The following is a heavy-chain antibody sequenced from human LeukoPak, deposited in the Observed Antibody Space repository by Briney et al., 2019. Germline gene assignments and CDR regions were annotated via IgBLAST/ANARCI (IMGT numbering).Heavy chain of an antibody. CDR3: ARRGGYNEVDY. J-gene: IGHJ4*02. Sequence: SETLSLTCTVSGGSIGSSSYYWGWIRQPPAKGLEWIGSIYYSGSTYYNPSLKSRVTISVDTSKNQFSLKLSSVTAADTAVYYCARRGGYNEVDYWGQGTLVTVSS. V-gene: IGHV4-39*01. CDR1: GGSIGSSSYY. CDR2: IYYSGST. D-gene: IGHD5-24*01.